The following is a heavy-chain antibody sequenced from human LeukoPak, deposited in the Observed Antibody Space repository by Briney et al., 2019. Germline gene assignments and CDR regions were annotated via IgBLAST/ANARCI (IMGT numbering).Heavy chain of an antibody. J-gene: IGHJ4*02. CDR2: ISDSGDST. D-gene: IGHD3-9*01. CDR1: GFIFSNYA. CDR3: AREWGILTGYSNYYFDY. V-gene: IGHV3-23*01. Sequence: GGSLRLSCAASGFIFSNYAMSWVRQAPGRGLEWVSPISDSGDSTYYADSVRGRFTISRDNSKNTLYLQMNSLRAEDTAVYYCAREWGILTGYSNYYFDYWGQGTLVTVSS.